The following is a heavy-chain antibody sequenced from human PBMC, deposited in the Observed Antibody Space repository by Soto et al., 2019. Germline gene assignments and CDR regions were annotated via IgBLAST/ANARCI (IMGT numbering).Heavy chain of an antibody. J-gene: IGHJ5*02. D-gene: IGHD2-21*02. CDR2: IYHSGST. CDR3: ARVGPYCGGDCYSPPP. Sequence: SETLSLTCTVSGYSIRNGYYWGWIRQPPGKGLEWIGTIYHSGSTYYNPSLKSRVTISVDASENHFSLKLSSVTAADTAVYYCARVGPYCGGDCYSPPPWGQGTLVTVPQ. CDR1: GYSIRNGYY. V-gene: IGHV4-38-2*02.